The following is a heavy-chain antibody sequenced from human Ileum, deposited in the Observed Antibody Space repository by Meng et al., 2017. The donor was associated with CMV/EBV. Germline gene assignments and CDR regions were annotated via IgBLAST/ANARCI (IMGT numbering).Heavy chain of an antibody. J-gene: IGHJ4*02. CDR2: ITPIFDTT. V-gene: IGHV1-69*05. D-gene: IGHD3-22*01. CDR1: GYTFTNYA. Sequence: SVKVSCKASGYTFTNYAISWVRQAPGQGLEWMGGITPIFDTTNYARRFQGRVTVTTDESTSTAYMELSSLISEDTAVYYCARGDISGYYDYWGQGTLVTVSS. CDR3: ARGDISGYYDY.